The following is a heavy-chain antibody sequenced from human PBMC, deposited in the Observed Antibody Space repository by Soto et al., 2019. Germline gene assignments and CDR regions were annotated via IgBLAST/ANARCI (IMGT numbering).Heavy chain of an antibody. CDR3: ARGISAGFGEPWLDH. CDR1: GFAVSANY. V-gene: IGHV3-53*01. CDR2: IYTDGTT. Sequence: GGSLRLSCAASGFAVSANYVSWVRQAPGKGLEWVSLIYTDGTTYYADSVKGRFTFSRDNSKNTVYLQMTSLSADDTAVYYCARGISAGFGEPWLDHWGQGPLVTVSS. J-gene: IGHJ5*02. D-gene: IGHD3-10*01.